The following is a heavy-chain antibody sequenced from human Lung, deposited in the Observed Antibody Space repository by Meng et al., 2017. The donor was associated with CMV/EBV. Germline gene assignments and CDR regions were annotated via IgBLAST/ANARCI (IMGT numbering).Heavy chain of an antibody. CDR1: GYSFISYG. J-gene: IGHJ3*02. CDR3: ASREVVPAAMQEGDAFDI. CDR2: INPNSGGT. D-gene: IGHD2-2*01. Sequence: QVRLWQSGAEVKKPGASVKVSCKTSGYSFISYGITWVRQAPGQGLEWMGWINPNSGGTNYAQKFQGRVTMTRDTSISTAYMELSRLRSDDTAVYYCASREVVPAAMQEGDAFDIWGQGTMVTVSS. V-gene: IGHV1-2*02.